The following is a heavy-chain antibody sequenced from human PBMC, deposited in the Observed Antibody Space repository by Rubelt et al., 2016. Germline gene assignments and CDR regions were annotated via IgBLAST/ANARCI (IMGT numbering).Heavy chain of an antibody. CDR2: INHSGST. CDR1: GESFSGYY. D-gene: IGHD6-13*01. V-gene: IGHV4-34*01. Sequence: QVQLQQWGAGLLKPSETLSLTCAVYGESFSGYYWSWIRQPPGKGLEWIGEINHSGSTNYNPSLKSRVTISVDTSTNQFSLKLSSVTAADTAVYYCARGRRGSSSWLGRDYYGMDVWGQGTTVTVSS. J-gene: IGHJ6*02. CDR3: ARGRRGSSSWLGRDYYGMDV.